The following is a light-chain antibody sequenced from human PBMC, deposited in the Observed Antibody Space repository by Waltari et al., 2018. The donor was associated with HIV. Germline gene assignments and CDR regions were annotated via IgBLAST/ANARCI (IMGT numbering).Light chain of an antibody. V-gene: IGLV2-8*01. CDR1: SSDVGGYNY. Sequence: TTCTGTSSDVGGYNYVSWYQQHPGKAPKLMIYEVSKRPSGVPDRFSGSKSGNTASLTVSGLQAEDEADYYCSSYAGSNNLVFGGGTKLTVL. CDR3: SSYAGSNNLV. CDR2: EVS. J-gene: IGLJ2*01.